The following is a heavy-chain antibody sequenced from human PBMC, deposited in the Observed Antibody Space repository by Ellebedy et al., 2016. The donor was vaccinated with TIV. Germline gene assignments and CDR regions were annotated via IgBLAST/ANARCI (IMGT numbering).Heavy chain of an antibody. V-gene: IGHV3-30*03. J-gene: IGHJ4*02. CDR1: RFTFSIFG. D-gene: IGHD4-17*01. CDR3: ARDRVHYAHFDY. Sequence: GESLKISXAASRFTFSIFGLHWVRQAPGKGLEWVALISSDGRKKYYADSVRGRFTISRDNSKNTLYPQMNSLRAEDTAVYYCARDRVHYAHFDYWGQGTLVTVSS. CDR2: ISSDGRKK.